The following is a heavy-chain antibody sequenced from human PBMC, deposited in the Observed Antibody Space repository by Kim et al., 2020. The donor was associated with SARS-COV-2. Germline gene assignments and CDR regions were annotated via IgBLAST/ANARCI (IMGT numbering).Heavy chain of an antibody. J-gene: IGHJ6*02. Sequence: ETLSLTCTVSGGSISSSSYYWGWIRQPPGKGLEWIGSIYYSGSTYYNPSLKSRVTISVDTSKNQFSLKLSSVTAADTAVYYCAREGCSGGSCYGRYYYYGMDVWGQGTTVTVSS. V-gene: IGHV4-39*07. CDR3: AREGCSGGSCYGRYYYYGMDV. CDR1: GGSISSSSYY. CDR2: IYYSGST. D-gene: IGHD2-15*01.